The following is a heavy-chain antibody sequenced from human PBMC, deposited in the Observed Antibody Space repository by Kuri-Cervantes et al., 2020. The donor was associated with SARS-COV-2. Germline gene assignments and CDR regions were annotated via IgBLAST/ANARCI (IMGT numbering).Heavy chain of an antibody. Sequence: GESLKISCAASGFNFSRTDMHWVRQAPGKGMEWVAVISHDGKNKKCIASGKGRFTISRDNSQNTLYLHMKSMRIEDTVMYYCAKDRVGVQDFWGQGTLVTVSS. CDR3: AKDRVGVQDF. D-gene: IGHD2-21*01. CDR2: ISHDGKNK. CDR1: GFNFSRTD. J-gene: IGHJ4*02. V-gene: IGHV3-30*18.